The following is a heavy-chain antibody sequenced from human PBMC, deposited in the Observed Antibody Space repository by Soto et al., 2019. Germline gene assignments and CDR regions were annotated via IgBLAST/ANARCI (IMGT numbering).Heavy chain of an antibody. J-gene: IGHJ6*02. D-gene: IGHD3-3*01. V-gene: IGHV3-7*01. CDR2: IKQDGSEK. CDR1: GSTFSRYW. Sequence: GGSLTPSCAASGSTFSRYWMSWVRQAPGKGLEWVANIKQDGSEKYYVDSVKGRFTISRDNAKNSLYLQMNSLRAEDTAVYYCARALGLNYDFWSGYYPNDGMDVWGQGTTVTVSS. CDR3: ARALGLNYDFWSGYYPNDGMDV.